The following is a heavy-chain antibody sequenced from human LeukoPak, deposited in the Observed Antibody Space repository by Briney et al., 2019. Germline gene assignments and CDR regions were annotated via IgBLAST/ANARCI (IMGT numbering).Heavy chain of an antibody. Sequence: GGSLRLSCAASGFTFSSYGMHWVRQAPGKGLEWVAFIRYDGSNKYYADSVKGRFTISRDNSKNTLYLQMNSLRAEDTAVYYCAKDHGGSGYDSRRHRYFDYWGQGTLVTVSS. CDR1: GFTFSSYG. J-gene: IGHJ4*02. CDR2: IRYDGSNK. V-gene: IGHV3-30*02. CDR3: AKDHGGSGYDSRRHRYFDY. D-gene: IGHD5-12*01.